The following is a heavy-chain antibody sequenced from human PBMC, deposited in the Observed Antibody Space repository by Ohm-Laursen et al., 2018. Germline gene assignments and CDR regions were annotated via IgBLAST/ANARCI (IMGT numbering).Heavy chain of an antibody. D-gene: IGHD6-13*01. Sequence: SLRLSCAASGFTFSSYEMNWVRQAPGKGLEWVSYISSSGSTIYYADSVKGRFTISRDNAKNSLYLQMNSLRAEDTAVYYCARDIAAAGTDAFDIWGQGTMVTVSS. CDR2: ISSSGSTI. J-gene: IGHJ3*02. V-gene: IGHV3-48*03. CDR3: ARDIAAAGTDAFDI. CDR1: GFTFSSYE.